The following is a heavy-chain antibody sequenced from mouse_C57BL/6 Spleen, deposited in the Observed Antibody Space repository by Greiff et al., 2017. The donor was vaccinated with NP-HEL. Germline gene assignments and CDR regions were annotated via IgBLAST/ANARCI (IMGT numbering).Heavy chain of an antibody. D-gene: IGHD1-1*01. CDR3: AREGYGSSYGFAY. CDR1: GYTFTSYW. V-gene: IGHV1-72*01. J-gene: IGHJ3*01. Sequence: QVQLQQPGAELVKPGASVKLSCKASGYTFTSYWMHWVKQRPGRGLEWIGRIDPNSGGTKYNEKFKSKATLTVDKPSSTAYMQRSSLTSEDSAVYSGAREGYGSSYGFAYWGQGTLVTVSA. CDR2: IDPNSGGT.